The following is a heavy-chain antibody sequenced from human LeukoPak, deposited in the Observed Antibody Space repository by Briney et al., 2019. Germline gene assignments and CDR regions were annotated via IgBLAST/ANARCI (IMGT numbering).Heavy chain of an antibody. CDR1: GYTLTDLS. CDR3: ATDIPRRVRGVVYSSFGMDV. D-gene: IGHD3-10*01. Sequence: ASVKVSCKVSGYTLTDLSMHWVRQAPGKGLEWLEGFDPEDGETIYAQKFQGRVTLAEDTSTDTAYMELSSLRSEDTAAYYCATDIPRRVRGVVYSSFGMDVWGQGTTVSVSS. CDR2: FDPEDGET. J-gene: IGHJ6*02. V-gene: IGHV1-24*01.